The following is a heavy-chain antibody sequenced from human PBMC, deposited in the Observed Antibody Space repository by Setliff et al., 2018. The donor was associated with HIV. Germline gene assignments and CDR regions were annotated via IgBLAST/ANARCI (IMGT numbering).Heavy chain of an antibody. V-gene: IGHV3-7*01. CDR3: VRDLARVIAH. Sequence: RGVLKISCAASGFMFGVDWMSWVRQTPGKGLEWVASVTPDGGDKYYANSMRGRFTISRDNGKNAVYLQMNSLTAEDTALYYCVRDLARVIAHWGQGTLVTVSS. D-gene: IGHD2-21*01. J-gene: IGHJ4*02. CDR2: VTPDGGDK. CDR1: GFMFGVDW.